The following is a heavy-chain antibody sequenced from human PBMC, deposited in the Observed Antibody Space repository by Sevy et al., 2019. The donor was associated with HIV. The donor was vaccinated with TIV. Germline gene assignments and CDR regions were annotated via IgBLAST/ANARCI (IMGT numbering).Heavy chain of an antibody. Sequence: GGSLRLSCAASGFTFSSYGMHWVRQAPGKGLEWVAVIWYDGSNKYYADSVKGRFTISRDNSKNTLYLQMNSLRAEDTAVYYCARDPPRGHSDYYYYGMDVWGQETTVTVSS. CDR3: ARDPPRGHSDYYYYGMDV. CDR2: IWYDGSNK. V-gene: IGHV3-33*01. J-gene: IGHJ6*02. CDR1: GFTFSSYG.